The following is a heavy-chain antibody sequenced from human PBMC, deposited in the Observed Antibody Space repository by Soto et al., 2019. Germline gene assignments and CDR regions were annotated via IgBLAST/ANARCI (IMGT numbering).Heavy chain of an antibody. CDR3: TTDYYYDSSGYYPNFDY. V-gene: IGHV3-15*07. CDR1: GFTFSNAW. D-gene: IGHD3-22*01. CDR2: IKSKTDGGTT. J-gene: IGHJ4*02. Sequence: GGSLRLSCAASGFTFSNAWMNWVRQAPGKGLEWVGRIKSKTDGGTTDYTAPVKGRFTISRDDSKNTLYLQMNSLKTEDTALYYCTTDYYYDSSGYYPNFDYWGQGTLVTVSS.